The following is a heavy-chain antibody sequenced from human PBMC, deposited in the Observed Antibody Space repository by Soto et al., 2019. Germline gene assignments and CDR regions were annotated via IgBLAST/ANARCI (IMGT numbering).Heavy chain of an antibody. D-gene: IGHD4-17*01. V-gene: IGHV1-18*01. CDR1: GYTFTSYG. CDR2: ISAYNGNT. CDR3: ARVAPPRRDDYGDYTRFDY. Sequence: QVQLVQSGAEVKKPGASVKVSCKASGYTFTSYGITWVRQAPGQGLEWMGWISAYNGNTNYAQKLQGRVTMTTDTATSTAYMELRSLRSDDTAVYYCARVAPPRRDDYGDYTRFDYWGRGTLVTVSS. J-gene: IGHJ4*02.